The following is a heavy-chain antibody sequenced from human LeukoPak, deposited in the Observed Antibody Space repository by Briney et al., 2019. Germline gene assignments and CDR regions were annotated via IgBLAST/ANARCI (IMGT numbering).Heavy chain of an antibody. J-gene: IGHJ4*02. CDR3: ARRYHNYYGSGSYTDY. V-gene: IGHV3-7*01. Sequence: GGSLRLSCAASGFTFSSYWMSSVRQAPEKGLEWVADIKQDGSGKYYVDSVKGRFTISRDNAKKSVHLQMNSLRAEDTAVYYCARRYHNYYGSGSYTDYWGQGTLVTVSS. CDR2: IKQDGSGK. D-gene: IGHD3-10*01. CDR1: GFTFSSYW.